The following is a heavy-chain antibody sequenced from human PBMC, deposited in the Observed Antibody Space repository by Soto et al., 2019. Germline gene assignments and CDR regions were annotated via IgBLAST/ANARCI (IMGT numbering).Heavy chain of an antibody. D-gene: IGHD3-22*01. CDR2: VYYTGST. CDR3: ARGRTVRNYADDSSDYFYFFDY. J-gene: IGHJ4*02. Sequence: SETLSLTCTVSGDSISTFYWGWMRQSPGKELEWIGYVYYTGSTNYNPSLKSRVTVSVDRSKNQFSLKLTSANAADTAVYYCARGRTVRNYADDSSDYFYFFDYWGQGTQVTVSS. CDR1: GDSISTFY. V-gene: IGHV4-59*01.